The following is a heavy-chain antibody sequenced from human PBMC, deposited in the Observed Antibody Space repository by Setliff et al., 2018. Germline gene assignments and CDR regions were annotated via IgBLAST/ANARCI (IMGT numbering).Heavy chain of an antibody. D-gene: IGHD6-13*01. V-gene: IGHV1-8*02. Sequence: ASVKVSCKASGYTFTSYDINWVRQATGQGLEWMGWMNPNSGNTGYAQKFQGRVTISRDNSKNTLYLQMNSLRAEDTAVYYCAKDMRGSSWSTYYYGMDVWGQGTTVTVSS. CDR2: MNPNSGNT. CDR3: AKDMRGSSWSTYYYGMDV. CDR1: GYTFTSYD. J-gene: IGHJ6*02.